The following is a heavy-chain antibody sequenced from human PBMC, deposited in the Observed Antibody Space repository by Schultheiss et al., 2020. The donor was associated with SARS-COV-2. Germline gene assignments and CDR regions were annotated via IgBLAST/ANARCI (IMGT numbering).Heavy chain of an antibody. CDR2: IYHTGST. V-gene: IGHV4-38-2*01. D-gene: IGHD6-19*01. J-gene: IGHJ4*02. Sequence: SETLSLTCAVSNYSITDGYYWGWIRQPPGKGLEWIGTIYHTGSTYHNPSLKSRVAISVDTSKNQFSLKLSSVTAADTAVYYCARSRRGWYAFDYWGQGTLVTVSS. CDR1: NYSITDGYY. CDR3: ARSRRGWYAFDY.